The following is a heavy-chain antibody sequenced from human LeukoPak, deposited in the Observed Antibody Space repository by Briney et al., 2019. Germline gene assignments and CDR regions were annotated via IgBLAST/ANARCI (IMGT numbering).Heavy chain of an antibody. V-gene: IGHV3-74*01. J-gene: IGHJ3*02. Sequence: PGGAPRLFFGGSGFTFSSYLVAWGRQAPGEGLVWVSRIHKDGSSTGHADSVKGRFTISRDNAKSTLYLQMNSLRAEDTAVYYCLTIVETTIDAFDIWGQGTMVTVSS. D-gene: IGHD1-26*01. CDR3: LTIVETTIDAFDI. CDR1: GFTFSSYL. CDR2: IHKDGSST.